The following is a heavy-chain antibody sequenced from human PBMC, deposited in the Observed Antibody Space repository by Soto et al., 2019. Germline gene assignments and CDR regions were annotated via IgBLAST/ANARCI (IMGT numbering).Heavy chain of an antibody. CDR1: GYTFTSYY. CDR2: INPSGGST. CDR3: ARRDTYYYGSGSYLADAFDI. J-gene: IGHJ3*02. Sequence: QVQLVQSGAEVKKPGASVKVSCKASGYTFTSYYMHWVRQAPGQGLEWMGIINPSGGSTSYAQKSPVRVTMTRDTSXITXYXGLSSLRSEDTAVYYCARRDTYYYGSGSYLADAFDIWGQGTMVTVSS. D-gene: IGHD3-10*01. V-gene: IGHV1-46*03.